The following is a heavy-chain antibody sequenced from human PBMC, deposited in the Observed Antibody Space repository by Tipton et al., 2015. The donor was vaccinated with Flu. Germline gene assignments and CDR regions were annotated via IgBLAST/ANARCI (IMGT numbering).Heavy chain of an antibody. CDR1: GGSIRTSY. CDR3: ARGRGYSYGYYPS. Sequence: TLSLTCSVSGGSIRTSYWSWIRQPAGRGLEWIGRISTSGSTNYNASLESRVTLSRDTSKNHFSLRLSSATAADTALYYCARGRGYSYGYYPSWGQGTLVTVSS. J-gene: IGHJ4*02. D-gene: IGHD5-18*01. V-gene: IGHV4-4*07. CDR2: ISTSGST.